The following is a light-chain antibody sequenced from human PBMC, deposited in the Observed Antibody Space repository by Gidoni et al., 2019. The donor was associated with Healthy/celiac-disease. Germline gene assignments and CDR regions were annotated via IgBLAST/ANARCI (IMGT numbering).Light chain of an antibody. V-gene: IGKV3-20*01. CDR1: QSVSSSY. CDR2: DAS. CDR3: QQYGSSPPYT. Sequence: EIVLTQSPGTLSLSPGERATLYCRASQSVSSSYLAWYQQKPGQAPRLLIYDASSRATGIPDRFIGSGSGTDFPLTISRLEPEDFAVYYCQQYGSSPPYTFGQGTKLEIK. J-gene: IGKJ2*01.